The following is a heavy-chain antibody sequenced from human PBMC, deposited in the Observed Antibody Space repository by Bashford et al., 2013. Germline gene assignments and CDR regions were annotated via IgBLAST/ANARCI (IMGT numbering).Heavy chain of an antibody. CDR3: ARDHCSGGSCYDY. D-gene: IGHD2-15*01. J-gene: IGHJ4*02. V-gene: IGHV1-18*01. CDR2: ISAYNGNT. CDR1: GGTFSSYA. Sequence: ASVKVSCKASGGTFSSYAISWVRQAPGQGLEWMGRISAYNGNTNYAQKLQGRVTMTRDTSTSTVYMELSSLRSEDTAVYYCARDHCSGGSCYDYWGQGTLVTVSS.